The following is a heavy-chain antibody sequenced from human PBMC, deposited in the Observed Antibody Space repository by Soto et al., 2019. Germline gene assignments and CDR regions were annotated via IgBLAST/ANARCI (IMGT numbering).Heavy chain of an antibody. D-gene: IGHD6-13*01. V-gene: IGHV5-51*01. CDR1: GYTFTSYW. CDR3: ARHEAGAAADFDI. CDR2: IYPRDSDT. J-gene: IGHJ3*02. Sequence: GDSLKISCQVSGYTFTSYWIAWVRQVPGKGLEWMGIIYPRDSDTRYSPSFQGQVTISADKSISIAYLQWSSLKASDNAMYYCARHEAGAAADFDIWGQGTMVTVSS.